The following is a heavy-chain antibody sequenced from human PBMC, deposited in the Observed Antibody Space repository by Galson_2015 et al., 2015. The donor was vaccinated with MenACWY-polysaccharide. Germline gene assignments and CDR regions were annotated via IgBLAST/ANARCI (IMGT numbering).Heavy chain of an antibody. CDR1: GYTFTSSA. V-gene: IGHV1-3*01. Sequence: SVKVSCKASGYTFTSSAMHWVRQAPGQRLERMGWIYAGNGNTKYSQKFQGRVTITRDTSASTAYMELSSLRSEDTAVYYCARDLGDGYNCGFDPWGQGTLVTVSS. J-gene: IGHJ5*02. CDR3: ARDLGDGYNCGFDP. CDR2: IYAGNGNT. D-gene: IGHD5-24*01.